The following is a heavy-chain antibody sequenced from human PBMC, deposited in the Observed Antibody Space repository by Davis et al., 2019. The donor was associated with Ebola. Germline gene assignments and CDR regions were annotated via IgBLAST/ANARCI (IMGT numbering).Heavy chain of an antibody. CDR1: GGTFSSYA. CDR3: ARDLGEYYGSGSYYNGWYFDL. J-gene: IGHJ2*01. V-gene: IGHV1-69*13. Sequence: SVKVSCKASGGTFSSYAISWVRQAPGQGLEWMGGIIPIFGTANYAQKFQGRVTITADESTSTAYMELRSLRSDDTAVYYCARDLGEYYGSGSYYNGWYFDLWGRGTLVTVSS. D-gene: IGHD3-10*01. CDR2: IIPIFGTA.